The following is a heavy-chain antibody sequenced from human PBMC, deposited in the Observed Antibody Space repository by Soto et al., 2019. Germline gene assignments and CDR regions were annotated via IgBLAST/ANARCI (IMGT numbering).Heavy chain of an antibody. J-gene: IGHJ4*02. Sequence: QVQLVQSGPEVKKPGAAVKVSCKTSGYTFTSFGISWVRQAPGQGLEWMGWISTSKGNTNYAQKSQGRVTMTTDTSTSTAYMELRSLRSDDTAVYYCANRSPAFDYWGQGTLVTVSS. CDR3: ANRSPAFDY. CDR1: GYTFTSFG. CDR2: ISTSKGNT. V-gene: IGHV1-18*01.